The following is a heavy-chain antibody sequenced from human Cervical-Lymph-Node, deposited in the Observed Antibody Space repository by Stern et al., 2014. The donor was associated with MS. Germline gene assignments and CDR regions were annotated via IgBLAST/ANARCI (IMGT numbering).Heavy chain of an antibody. CDR2: IRQNGSEK. Sequence: VQLVESGGGLVKPGGSLRVSCAASGFTFSSYWMSWVRQAPGQGLEWVPDIRQNGSEKFYEDTVKGRFTISRDNAKNSLYLQMNSQRAEDTAVYYCARPRASYHYFDYWGQGTLVTVSS. CDR1: GFTFSSYW. J-gene: IGHJ4*02. V-gene: IGHV3-7*01. CDR3: ARPRASYHYFDY. D-gene: IGHD1-26*01.